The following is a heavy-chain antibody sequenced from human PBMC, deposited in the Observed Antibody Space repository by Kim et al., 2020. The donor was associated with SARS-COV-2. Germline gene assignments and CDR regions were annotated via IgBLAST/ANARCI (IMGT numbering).Heavy chain of an antibody. CDR3: ARDRSTTVAHNWLDP. V-gene: IGHV3-33*01. J-gene: IGHJ5*02. Sequence: LRLSCAASGFILRNYGMHWARQAPGKGLEWVATVWYDGSDKYYAESVKGRFTISRDNSKNTVFLRMNSLGVEDTALYYCARDRSTTVAHNWLDPWGQGTLVTVSS. D-gene: IGHD4-4*01. CDR1: GFILRNYG. CDR2: VWYDGSDK.